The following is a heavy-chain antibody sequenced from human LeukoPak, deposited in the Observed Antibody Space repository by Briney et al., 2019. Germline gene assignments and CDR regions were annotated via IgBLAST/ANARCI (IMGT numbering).Heavy chain of an antibody. Sequence: SETLSLTCTVSGGSISSSSYYWGWIRQPPGKGLEWIGSIYYSGSTHYNPSLKSRVTISVDTSKNQFSLKLSSVTAADTAVYYCARTYYYDSSGYYTLAYWGQGTLVTVSS. D-gene: IGHD3-22*01. J-gene: IGHJ4*02. V-gene: IGHV4-39*07. CDR2: IYYSGST. CDR1: GGSISSSSYY. CDR3: ARTYYYDSSGYYTLAY.